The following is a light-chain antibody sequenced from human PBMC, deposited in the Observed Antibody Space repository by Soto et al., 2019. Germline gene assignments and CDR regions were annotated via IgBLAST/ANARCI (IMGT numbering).Light chain of an antibody. CDR3: QQSFTTPYT. V-gene: IGKV1-39*01. Sequence: DIQMTQSPSSLSASVGDRVTITCRPSQTIAMYVNWFQQKPGKAPKPLIYTTSSLQSGVPPRFSGSGSETDFTLTISRLQPEDSATYYCQQSFTTPYTFGQGTKLEIK. CDR2: TTS. CDR1: QTIAMY. J-gene: IGKJ2*01.